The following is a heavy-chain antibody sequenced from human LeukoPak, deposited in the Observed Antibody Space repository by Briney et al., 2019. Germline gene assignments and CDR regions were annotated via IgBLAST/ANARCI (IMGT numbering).Heavy chain of an antibody. D-gene: IGHD6-13*01. Sequence: GGSLRLSRAASGFTFSSYAMSWVRQAPGKGLEWVSTISGGSDSTYYADSVKDRFTFSRDNSKNTLYLQMNSLRAEDTAVYYCAKKRSSAAAGQIDYWGQGTLVTVSS. J-gene: IGHJ4*02. CDR2: ISGGSDST. CDR3: AKKRSSAAAGQIDY. V-gene: IGHV3-23*01. CDR1: GFTFSSYA.